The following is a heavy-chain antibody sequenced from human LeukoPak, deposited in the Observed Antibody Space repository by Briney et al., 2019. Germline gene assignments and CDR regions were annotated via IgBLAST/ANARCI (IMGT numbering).Heavy chain of an antibody. Sequence: GGSLRLSCAASGFTISSYGTHWVRQAPGKGLEWVAFIRYDGSNKYYADSVKGRFTISRDNSRNTLYLQMNSLRAEDTAVYYCAKDLAYWGSNYYYYGMDVWGQGTTVTVSS. D-gene: IGHD7-27*01. CDR1: GFTISSYG. V-gene: IGHV3-30*02. CDR2: IRYDGSNK. CDR3: AKDLAYWGSNYYYYGMDV. J-gene: IGHJ6*02.